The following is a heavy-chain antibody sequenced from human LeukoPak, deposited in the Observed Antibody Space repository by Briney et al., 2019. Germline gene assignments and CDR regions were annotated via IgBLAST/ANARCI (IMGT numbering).Heavy chain of an antibody. D-gene: IGHD6-19*01. CDR3: ARETPDSSGWD. CDR2: IKQDGSHK. Sequence: RGSLRLSCAASGFTLSTYWMSWVRQAPGKGLEWVANIKQDGSHKNYVDSVKGRFTISRDNAKNSLYLQMNSLRADDTAVYCARETPDSSGWDWGQGTLVTVSS. J-gene: IGHJ4*02. V-gene: IGHV3-7*01. CDR1: GFTLSTYW.